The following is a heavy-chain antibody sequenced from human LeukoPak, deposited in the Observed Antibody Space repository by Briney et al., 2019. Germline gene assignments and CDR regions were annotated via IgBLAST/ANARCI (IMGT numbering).Heavy chain of an antibody. V-gene: IGHV1-69*13. Sequence: GASVKVSCKASGGTFSSYAISWVRQAPGQGLEWMGGIIPIFGTANYAQKFQGRVTITADESTSTAYMELSSLRSEDTAVYYCARENSSSSTAFDIWGQGTMVTVSS. CDR2: IIPIFGTA. CDR3: ARENSSSSTAFDI. D-gene: IGHD6-6*01. J-gene: IGHJ3*02. CDR1: GGTFSSYA.